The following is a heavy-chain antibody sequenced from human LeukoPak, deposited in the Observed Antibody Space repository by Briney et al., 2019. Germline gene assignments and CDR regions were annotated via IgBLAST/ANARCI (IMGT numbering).Heavy chain of an antibody. CDR3: ARGRGYSYRYFDL. D-gene: IGHD5-18*01. J-gene: IGHJ2*01. CDR2: IYYSGST. CDR1: GGSISSYY. Sequence: PSETLSLTCTVSGGSISSYYWSWIRQPPGKGLEWIGYIYYSGSTNYNPSLKSRVTISVDTSKNQFSLKLSSVTAADTAVYYCARGRGYSYRYFDLWGRGTLVTVSS. V-gene: IGHV4-59*01.